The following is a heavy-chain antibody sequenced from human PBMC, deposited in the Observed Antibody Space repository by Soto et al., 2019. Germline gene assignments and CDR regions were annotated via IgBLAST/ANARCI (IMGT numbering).Heavy chain of an antibody. Sequence: SDTSSVSGGSSSSGGYYWSWIRQQPGKGLEWIGYIYYSGSTYYNPSLKSRVTISVDTSKNQFSLKLSSVTAADTAVYYCARKRYNWNYFGFDPWGQRTLVTVPS. V-gene: IGHV4-31*03. J-gene: IGHJ5*02. CDR1: GGSSSSGGYY. CDR3: ARKRYNWNYFGFDP. CDR2: IYYSGST. D-gene: IGHD1-7*01.